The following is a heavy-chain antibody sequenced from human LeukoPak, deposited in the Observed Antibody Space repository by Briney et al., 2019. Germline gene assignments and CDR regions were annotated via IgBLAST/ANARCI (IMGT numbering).Heavy chain of an antibody. CDR1: GGSITTDY. CDR2: ISSSGRT. J-gene: IGHJ6*04. D-gene: IGHD2-15*01. V-gene: IGHV4-4*07. Sequence: SETLSLTCTVSGGSITTDYWSWIRQPAGQGLEWIGRISSSGRTNYNPALKSRVTMSVDTSKNQFSLKLISVTAADTAVYYCARVIVDDVWGEGTTVTVSS. CDR3: ARVIVDDV.